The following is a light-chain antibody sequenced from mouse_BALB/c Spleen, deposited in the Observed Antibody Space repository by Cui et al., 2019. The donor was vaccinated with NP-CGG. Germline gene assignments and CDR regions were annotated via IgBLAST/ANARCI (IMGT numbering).Light chain of an antibody. Sequence: QVVVTQESALTTSPGETVTLTCRSSTGAVTTSNYANWVQEKPDHLFTGLIGGTNNRVPGVPARFSGSLIGDKAALTITGVQTEDEAIYFCALWYSNHWVFGGGTKLTVL. V-gene: IGLV1*01. CDR1: TGAVTTSNY. CDR3: ALWYSNHWV. J-gene: IGLJ1*01. CDR2: GTN.